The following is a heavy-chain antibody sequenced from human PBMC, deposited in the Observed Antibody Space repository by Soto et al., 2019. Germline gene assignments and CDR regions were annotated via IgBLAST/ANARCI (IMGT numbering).Heavy chain of an antibody. V-gene: IGHV1-69*06. CDR3: AASTFQSGVSGYFHLDH. CDR1: GDTFSNQA. CDR2: IIPLFDSA. J-gene: IGHJ4*02. Sequence: SVRVSCKTSGDTFSNQAISWVRQAPGQGLEWMGGIIPLFDSASYAQRSHDRVTITADKFTNTVYMELRSLTSEDTAVYYCAASTFQSGVSGYFHLDHWGQGTLVTVSS. D-gene: IGHD3-3*01.